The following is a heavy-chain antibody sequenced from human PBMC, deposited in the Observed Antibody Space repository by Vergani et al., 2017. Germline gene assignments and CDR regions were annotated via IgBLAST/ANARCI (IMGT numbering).Heavy chain of an antibody. CDR1: GASISSNSYY. V-gene: IGHV4-39*01. CDR2: IRYSGPT. Sequence: QLQLQESGPGLVEPSETLSLTCTVSGASISSNSYYWGWVRQSPGNGLEWVGSIRYSGPTYYNLPLHSRTTISLDTSKNQFSLKLSSVTAADTAVYYCARGRRYCSSTSCYYYYYYMDVWGKGTTVTVSS. J-gene: IGHJ6*03. D-gene: IGHD2-2*01. CDR3: ARGRRYCSSTSCYYYYYYMDV.